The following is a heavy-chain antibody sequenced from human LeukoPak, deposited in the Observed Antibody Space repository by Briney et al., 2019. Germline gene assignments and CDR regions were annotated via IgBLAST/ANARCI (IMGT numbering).Heavy chain of an antibody. CDR1: GFTFSSCA. D-gene: IGHD5-18*01. CDR2: ISYDGNNK. CDR3: VRDPKGGFSYGWGAFDI. V-gene: IGHV3-30-3*01. J-gene: IGHJ3*02. Sequence: GGSLRLSCAASGFTFSSCAMHWVRQAPDKGLEWVAVISYDGNNKYYPDSVKGRFIISRDNSKNTLYLQMNSLRAEDTAVYFCVRDPKGGFSYGWGAFDIWGQGTMVTVSS.